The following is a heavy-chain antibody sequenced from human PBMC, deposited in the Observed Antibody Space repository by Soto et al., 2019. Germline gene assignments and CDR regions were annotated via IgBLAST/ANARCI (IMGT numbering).Heavy chain of an antibody. J-gene: IGHJ4*02. CDR3: ATPLWDYYDSSGYGSY. CDR2: ISGSGGST. V-gene: IGHV3-23*01. D-gene: IGHD3-22*01. CDR1: GFTFSGYA. Sequence: GGSLRLSCAASGFTFSGYAMSWVRQAPGKGLEWVSAISGSGGSTYYADSVKGRFTISRDNSKNTLYLQMNSLRAEDTAVYYCATPLWDYYDSSGYGSYWGQGTLVTVSS.